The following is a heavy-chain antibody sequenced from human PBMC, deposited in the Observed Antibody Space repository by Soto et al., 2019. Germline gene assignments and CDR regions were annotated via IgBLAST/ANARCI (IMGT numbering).Heavy chain of an antibody. Sequence: SVSNAWMNWVRQAPGKGLEWVGRIKSKTDGGTTDYAAPVKGRFTISGDDSKNTLYLQMNSLKTEDTAVYYCTTGPSPIIAVAGTIVDYWGQGTLVTVSS. J-gene: IGHJ4*02. CDR1: SVSNAW. CDR2: IKSKTDGGTT. V-gene: IGHV3-15*07. CDR3: TTGPSPIIAVAGTIVDY. D-gene: IGHD6-19*01.